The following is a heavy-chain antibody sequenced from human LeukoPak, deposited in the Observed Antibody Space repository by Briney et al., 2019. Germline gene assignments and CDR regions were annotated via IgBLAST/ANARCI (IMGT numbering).Heavy chain of an antibody. J-gene: IGHJ3*02. CDR1: GGTFSSYA. Sequence: GSSVKVSCKASGGTFSSYAISWVRQAPGQGLEWMGGIIPIFGTANYAQKFQGRVTITADESTSTAYMELSSLRSEDTAVYYCAREGSPFWSGYQRVVYAFDIWGQGTMVTVSS. V-gene: IGHV1-69*01. D-gene: IGHD3-3*01. CDR2: IIPIFGTA. CDR3: AREGSPFWSGYQRVVYAFDI.